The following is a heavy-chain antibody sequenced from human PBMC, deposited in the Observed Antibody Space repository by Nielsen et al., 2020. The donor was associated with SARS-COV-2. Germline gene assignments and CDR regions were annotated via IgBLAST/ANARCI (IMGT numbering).Heavy chain of an antibody. CDR1: GGSISSYY. J-gene: IGHJ2*01. D-gene: IGHD6-13*01. CDR2: IYTSGST. V-gene: IGHV4-4*07. Sequence: SETLSLTCTVSGGSISSYYWSWIRQPAGKGLEWIGRIYTSGSTNYNPSLKSRVTMSVDTSKNQFSLKLSSVTAADTAVYYCARGGYSSSRRYFDLWGRGTLVTVSS. CDR3: ARGGYSSSRRYFDL.